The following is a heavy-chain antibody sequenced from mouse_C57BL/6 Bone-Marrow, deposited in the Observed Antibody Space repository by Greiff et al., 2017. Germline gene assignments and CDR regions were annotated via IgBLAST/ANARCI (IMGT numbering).Heavy chain of an antibody. J-gene: IGHJ2*01. CDR1: GFTFTDYY. V-gene: IGHV7-3*01. CDR3: ARLYGNSFDY. CDR2: IRNKANGYTT. D-gene: IGHD2-1*01. Sequence: EVKVVESGGGLVQPGGSLSLSCAASGFTFTDYYMSWVRQPPGKALEWLGFIRNKANGYTTEYSASVKGRFTISRDKSQSILYLQMNALRAEDSATYYCARLYGNSFDYWGQGTTLTVSS.